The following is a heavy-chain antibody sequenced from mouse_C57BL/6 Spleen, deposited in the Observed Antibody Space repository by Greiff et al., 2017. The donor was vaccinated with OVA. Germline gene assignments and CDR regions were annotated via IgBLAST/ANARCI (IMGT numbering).Heavy chain of an antibody. J-gene: IGHJ3*01. CDR1: GYTFTSYW. V-gene: IGHV1-52*01. D-gene: IGHD2-4*01. Sequence: QVQLQQPGAELVRPGSSVKLSCKASGYTFTSYWMHWVKQRPIQGLEWIGNIDPSDSETHYNQKFKDKATLTVDKSSSTAYMQLSSLTSEDSVVYYCARSDYDGFAYWGQGTLVTVSA. CDR2: IDPSDSET. CDR3: ARSDYDGFAY.